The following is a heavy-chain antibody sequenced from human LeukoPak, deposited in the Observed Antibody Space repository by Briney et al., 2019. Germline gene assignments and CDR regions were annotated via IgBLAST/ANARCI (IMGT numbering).Heavy chain of an antibody. V-gene: IGHV3-30*04. CDR3: ASSGQNVGGFTLGY. CDR1: GFTFSSYA. CDR2: ISYDGSNK. J-gene: IGHJ4*02. D-gene: IGHD3-16*01. Sequence: GSLRLSCAASGFTFSSYAMHWVRQAPGKGLEWVAVISYDGSNKYYADSVKGRFTISRDNSKNTLYLQMNSLRAKDTAVYYCASSGQNVGGFTLGYWGQGILVTVSS.